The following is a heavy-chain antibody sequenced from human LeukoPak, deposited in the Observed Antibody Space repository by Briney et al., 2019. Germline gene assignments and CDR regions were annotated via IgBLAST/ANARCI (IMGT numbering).Heavy chain of an antibody. CDR1: GFTFSTHG. D-gene: IGHD3-9*01. CDR3: AKDRGYHDKTGYRTFDY. V-gene: IGHV3-23*01. J-gene: IGHJ4*02. Sequence: GGSLRLSCAASGFTFSTHGMTWAREAPGKGVECVSIISDNGNYTYYADSVKGRFTISRDNSKNTVYMQMNSLRTDDTAMYYCAKDRGYHDKTGYRTFDYWGRGTLVTVSS. CDR2: ISDNGNYT.